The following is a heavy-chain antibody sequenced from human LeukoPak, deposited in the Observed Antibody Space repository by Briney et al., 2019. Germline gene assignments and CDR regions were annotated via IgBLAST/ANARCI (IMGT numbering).Heavy chain of an antibody. CDR1: GFTFSSYA. Sequence: GGSLRLSCAASGFTFSSYAMSWVRQAPGKGLEWVSAISGDATGTYYGDSVKGRFTVSRDKSKNTLYQQMNSLRAEDTAVYYCARGGYYSDSRDYYPFDYWGQGTLVTVSS. CDR2: ISGDATGT. V-gene: IGHV3-23*01. D-gene: IGHD3-22*01. J-gene: IGHJ4*02. CDR3: ARGGYYSDSRDYYPFDY.